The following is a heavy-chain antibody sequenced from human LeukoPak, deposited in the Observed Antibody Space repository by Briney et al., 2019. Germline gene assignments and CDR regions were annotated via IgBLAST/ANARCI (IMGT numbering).Heavy chain of an antibody. CDR3: ARVSSSWYQDWYFDL. CDR2: INHSGST. V-gene: IGHV4-34*01. Sequence: SQTLSLTCAVYGGSFSGYYWSWVRQPPGKGLEWIGEINHSGSTSYHASLKSRVSMSVDTSKRQFSLKLSSVTAADTAVYYCARVSSSWYQDWYFDLWGRGTVVTVSS. D-gene: IGHD6-13*01. J-gene: IGHJ2*01. CDR1: GGSFSGYY.